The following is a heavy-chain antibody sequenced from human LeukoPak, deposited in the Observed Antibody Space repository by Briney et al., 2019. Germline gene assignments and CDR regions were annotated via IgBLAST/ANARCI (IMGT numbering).Heavy chain of an antibody. V-gene: IGHV3-74*01. CDR3: ARVSRNYDILTGYYNHWYFDL. CDR2: INSDGSST. J-gene: IGHJ2*01. Sequence: GGSLRLSCTGSGFTFSHVWMTWVRQAPGKGLVWVSRINSDGSSTSYADSVKGRFTISRDNAKNTLYLQMNSLRAEDTAVYYCARVSRNYDILTGYYNHWYFDLWGRGTLVTVSS. D-gene: IGHD3-9*01. CDR1: GFTFSHVW.